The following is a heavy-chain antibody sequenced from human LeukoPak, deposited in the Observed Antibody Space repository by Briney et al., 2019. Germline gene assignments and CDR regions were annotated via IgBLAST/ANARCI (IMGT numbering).Heavy chain of an antibody. D-gene: IGHD1-26*01. V-gene: IGHV4-59*08. J-gene: IGHJ3*02. Sequence: SETLSLTCTVSGASISSLYWTWATQPPGKGLVSIGFVSYSGGTNYNPSLTSRLSLSIDTSKNQFSLNLRSVTASDTAVYYCATSIGSKNAFHIWGRGTTVTVSS. CDR3: ATSIGSKNAFHI. CDR1: GASISSLY. CDR2: VSYSGGT.